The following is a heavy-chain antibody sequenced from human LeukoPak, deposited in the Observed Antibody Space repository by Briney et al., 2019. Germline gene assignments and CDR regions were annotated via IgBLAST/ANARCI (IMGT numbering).Heavy chain of an antibody. J-gene: IGHJ4*02. D-gene: IGHD1-26*01. CDR1: GFTFSDYY. CDR2: ISSSGSTI. CDR3: ARVFQSGSYYGTESYYFDY. V-gene: IGHV3-11*04. Sequence: GGSLRLSCAASGFTFSDYYMSWIRQAPGKGLEWVSYISSSGSTIYYADSVKGRFTISRDNAKNSLYLQMNSLRAEDTAVYYCARVFQSGSYYGTESYYFDYWGQGTLVTVSS.